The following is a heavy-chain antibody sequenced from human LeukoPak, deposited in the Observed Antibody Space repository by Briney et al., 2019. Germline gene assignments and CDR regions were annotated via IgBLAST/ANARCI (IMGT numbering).Heavy chain of an antibody. CDR2: IRYGGSNK. V-gene: IGHV3-30*02. CDR3: AKDGLSSGSYLEMYYFDY. D-gene: IGHD1-26*01. CDR1: GFIFSSYG. Sequence: TGGSLRLSCAASGFIFSSYGMHWVRQAPGKGLEWMTFIRYGGSNKYYADSVKGRFTISRDNSKNTLYLQMNSLRAEDTAVYYCAKDGLSSGSYLEMYYFDYWGQGTLVTVSS. J-gene: IGHJ4*02.